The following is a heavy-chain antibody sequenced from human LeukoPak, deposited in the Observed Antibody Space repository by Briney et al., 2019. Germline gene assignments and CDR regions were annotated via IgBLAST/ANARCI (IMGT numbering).Heavy chain of an antibody. CDR2: INHSGST. CDR3: ARERSIAAAQSWFDP. D-gene: IGHD6-13*01. Sequence: SETLSLTCTVSGGSISSYYWSWIRQPPGKGLEWIGEINHSGSTNYNPSLKSRVTISVDTSKNQFSLKLSSVTAADTAVYYCARERSIAAAQSWFDPWGQGTLVTVSS. V-gene: IGHV4-34*01. CDR1: GGSISSYY. J-gene: IGHJ5*02.